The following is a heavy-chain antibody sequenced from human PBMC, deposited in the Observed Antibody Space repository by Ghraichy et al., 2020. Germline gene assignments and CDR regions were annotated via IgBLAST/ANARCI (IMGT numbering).Heavy chain of an antibody. CDR2: IYYSGST. Sequence: SETLSLTCTVSGGSISSYYWSWIRQPPGKGLEWIGYIYYSGSTNYNPSLKSRVTISVDTSKNQFSLKLSSVTAADTAVYYCARDEGRRYYYDSSGYYWFEQPHTGLRFAPCGQETLFTVSS. CDR3: ARDEGRRYYYDSSGYYWFEQPHTGLRFAP. J-gene: IGHJ5*02. V-gene: IGHV4-59*01. CDR1: GGSISSYY. D-gene: IGHD3-22*01.